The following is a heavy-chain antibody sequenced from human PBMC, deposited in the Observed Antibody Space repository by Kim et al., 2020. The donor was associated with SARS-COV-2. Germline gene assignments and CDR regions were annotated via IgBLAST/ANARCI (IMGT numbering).Heavy chain of an antibody. J-gene: IGHJ5*02. CDR3: AREPKGDYGWFDP. D-gene: IGHD4-17*01. CDR1: GGSISSYY. V-gene: IGHV4-59*13. CDR2: IYYSGST. Sequence: SETLSLTCTVSGGSISSYYWSWIRQPPGKGLEWIGYIYYSGSTNYNPSLKSRVTISVDTSKNQFSLKLSSVTAADTAVYYCAREPKGDYGWFDPWGQGTLVTVSS.